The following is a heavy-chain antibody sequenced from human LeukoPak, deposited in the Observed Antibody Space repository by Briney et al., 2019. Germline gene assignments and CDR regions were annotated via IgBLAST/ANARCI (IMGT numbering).Heavy chain of an antibody. J-gene: IGHJ3*02. CDR2: IYYSGST. CDR1: GFTFDNYA. Sequence: PGGSLRLSCEASGFTFDNYAISWVRQAPGKGLEWIGYIYYSGSTNYNPSLKSRVTISVDTSKNQFSLKLSSVTAADTAVYYCASQMEWLSKDAFDIWGQGTMVTVSS. V-gene: IGHV4-59*01. D-gene: IGHD3-3*01. CDR3: ASQMEWLSKDAFDI.